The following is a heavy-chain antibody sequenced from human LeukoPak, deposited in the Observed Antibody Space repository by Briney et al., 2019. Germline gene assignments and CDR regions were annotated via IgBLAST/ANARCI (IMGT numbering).Heavy chain of an antibody. CDR1: GGSFSNYY. D-gene: IGHD3-22*01. CDR2: INHSGST. Sequence: SETLSLTCAVYGGSFSNYYWSWIRQPPGKGLEWIGEINHSGSTNYNPSLKSRVTISVDTSKNQFSLKLTSVTAADTAVYYCARGRKFITYYYDSSGYYYSYWGQGTLVTVSS. J-gene: IGHJ4*02. V-gene: IGHV4-34*01. CDR3: ARGRKFITYYYDSSGYYYSY.